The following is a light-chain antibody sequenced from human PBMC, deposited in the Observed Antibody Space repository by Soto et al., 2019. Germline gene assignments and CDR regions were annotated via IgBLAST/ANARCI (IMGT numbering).Light chain of an antibody. CDR2: GAS. Sequence: EIVMTQSPASLSAPPGERATLSCRASQSVSTNFAWYLQKPGQAPRLLIYGASTRATAVPARFTASGSGTEFPLSIGSLQSDDFGVYYCQQYDTWPRTFGQGTKVEIK. CDR3: QQYDTWPRT. V-gene: IGKV3-15*01. CDR1: QSVSTN. J-gene: IGKJ1*01.